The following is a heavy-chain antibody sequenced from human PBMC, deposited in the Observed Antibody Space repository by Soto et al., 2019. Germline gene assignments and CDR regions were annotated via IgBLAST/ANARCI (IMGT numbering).Heavy chain of an antibody. J-gene: IGHJ6*03. CDR2: INAGNGNT. Sequence: ASVKVSCKASGYTFTSYAMHWVRQAPGQRLERMGWINAGNGNTKYSQKFQGRVTITRDTSASTAYMELSSLRSEDTAVYYFARDSFPRSVLNYYYYMDVWGKGTTVTVSS. CDR3: ARDSFPRSVLNYYYYMDV. CDR1: GYTFTSYA. V-gene: IGHV1-3*01. D-gene: IGHD3-16*01.